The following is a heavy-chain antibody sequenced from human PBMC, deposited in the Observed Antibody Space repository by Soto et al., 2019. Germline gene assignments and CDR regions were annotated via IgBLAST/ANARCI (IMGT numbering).Heavy chain of an antibody. J-gene: IGHJ6*02. CDR1: GFTFSVHW. Sequence: GGSLRLSCVASGFTFSVHWISWVRQAPGKGLEWVANIKNEDGSEKYYVDSVKGRFTISRDNAKNSVFLQMNSLRVEDTAVYNCARGHYGMDVWGQGTTVTVSS. V-gene: IGHV3-7*03. CDR3: ARGHYGMDV. CDR2: IKNEDGSEK.